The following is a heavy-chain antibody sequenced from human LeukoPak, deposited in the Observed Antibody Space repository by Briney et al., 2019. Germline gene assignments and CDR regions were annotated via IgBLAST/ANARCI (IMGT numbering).Heavy chain of an antibody. V-gene: IGHV1-69*13. CDR3: ARDLAVRGGSYYVGVHGFDY. CDR2: IIPIFGTA. D-gene: IGHD1-26*01. Sequence: ASVKVSCKASGGTFSSYAISWVRQAPGQGLEWMGGIIPIFGTANYAQKFQGRVTITADESTSTAYMELSSLRSEDTAVYYCARDLAVRGGSYYVGVHGFDYWGQGTLVTVSS. J-gene: IGHJ4*02. CDR1: GGTFSSYA.